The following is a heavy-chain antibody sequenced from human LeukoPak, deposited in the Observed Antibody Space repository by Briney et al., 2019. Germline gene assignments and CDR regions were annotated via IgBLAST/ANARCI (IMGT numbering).Heavy chain of an antibody. CDR1: GGTFSSYA. CDR2: IIPIFGTA. V-gene: IGHV1-69*13. Sequence: ASVKVSCKASGGTFSSYAISWVRQAPGQGLEWMGGIIPIFGTANYAQKFQGRVTITADESTSTAYMELSSLRSEDTAVYYCAREKAAGPYNWFDPWGQGTLVSVSS. CDR3: AREKAAGPYNWFDP. D-gene: IGHD6-13*01. J-gene: IGHJ5*02.